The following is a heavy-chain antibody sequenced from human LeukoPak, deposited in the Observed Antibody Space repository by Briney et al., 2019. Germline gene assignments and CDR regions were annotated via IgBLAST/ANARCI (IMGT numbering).Heavy chain of an antibody. V-gene: IGHV1-2*02. J-gene: IGHJ4*02. CDR2: INPNSGGT. CDR1: GYTFTGYY. Sequence: GASVKVSCKASGYTFTGYYMHWVRQAPGQGLEWMGWINPNSGGTNYAQKFQGRVTMTRDTSISTAYMELSRLRSDDTAVHYCAREMRLGKLSKLDYWGQGTLVTVSS. D-gene: IGHD7-27*01. CDR3: AREMRLGKLSKLDY.